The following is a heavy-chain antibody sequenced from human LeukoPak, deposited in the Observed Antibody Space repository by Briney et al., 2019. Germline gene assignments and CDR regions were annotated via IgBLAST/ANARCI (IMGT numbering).Heavy chain of an antibody. J-gene: IGHJ4*02. CDR1: GFTFSSYE. D-gene: IGHD3-10*01. V-gene: IGHV3-48*03. CDR3: ARLPSGIWFGESGDY. CDR2: ISSSGSTI. Sequence: PGGSLRLSCAASGFTFSSYEMNWVRQAPGKGLEWVSYISSSGSTIYYADSVKGRFTISRDNAKNSLYLQMNSLRAEDTAVYYCARLPSGIWFGESGDYWGQGTLVTVSS.